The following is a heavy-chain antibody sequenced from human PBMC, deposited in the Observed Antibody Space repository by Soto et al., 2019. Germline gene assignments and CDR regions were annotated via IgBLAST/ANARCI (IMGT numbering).Heavy chain of an antibody. Sequence: SGPTLVNPTQTLTLTCTFSGFSLSTSGMRVSWIRQPPGKALEWLARIDWDDDKFYSTSLKTRLTISKDTSKNQVVLTMTNMDPVDTATYYCARARLWFGELSTYYFDYWGQGTLVTVS. CDR3: ARARLWFGELSTYYFDY. CDR1: GFSLSTSGMR. D-gene: IGHD3-10*01. V-gene: IGHV2-70*04. J-gene: IGHJ4*02. CDR2: IDWDDDK.